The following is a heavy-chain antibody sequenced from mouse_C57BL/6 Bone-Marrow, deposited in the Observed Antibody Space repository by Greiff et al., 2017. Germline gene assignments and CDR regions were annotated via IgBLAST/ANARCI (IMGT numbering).Heavy chain of an antibody. CDR2: IYPTSGRT. J-gene: IGHJ2*01. V-gene: IGHV1-55*01. CDR3: ARSGPLGRSFDY. CDR1: GYTFPSYW. D-gene: IGHD4-1*01. Sequence: VQLQQPGAELVKPGASVKMSCKASGYTFPSYWITWVKQRPGQGLEWIGDIYPTSGRTNYNEKFKSTAILTVDTSSNTAYMQLSSLASEDSAVFYGARSGPLGRSFDYWGQGTTLTVSS.